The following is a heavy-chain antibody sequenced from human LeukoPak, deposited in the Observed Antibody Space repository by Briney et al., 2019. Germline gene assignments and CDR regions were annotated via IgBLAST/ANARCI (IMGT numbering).Heavy chain of an antibody. D-gene: IGHD3-22*01. V-gene: IGHV4-59*01. CDR2: IYYSGST. Sequence: SETLSLICTVAGGSISSYYWSWIRQPPGKGLECIGYIYYSGSTNYNPSLKSRVTISVDTSKNQFSLKLSSVTAADTAVYYCAREYYYASSGYYYFDYWSQGTLVTVSS. CDR1: GGSISSYY. J-gene: IGHJ4*02. CDR3: AREYYYASSGYYYFDY.